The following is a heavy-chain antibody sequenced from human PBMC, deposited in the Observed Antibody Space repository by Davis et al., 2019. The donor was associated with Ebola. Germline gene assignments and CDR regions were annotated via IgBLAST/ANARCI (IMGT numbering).Heavy chain of an antibody. V-gene: IGHV4-30-4*01. Sequence: SETLSLTCTVSGASISSADYSWSWIRQPPGKGLEWIGHTYYSGSTYYNPSLQSRTTLSVDTSKNQFSLKLSAVTAADTAIYYCSGPRSTYNSGWSYFDYWGQGTLVTVSS. CDR3: SGPRSTYNSGWSYFDY. J-gene: IGHJ4*02. CDR2: TYYSGST. CDR1: GASISSADYS. D-gene: IGHD6-19*01.